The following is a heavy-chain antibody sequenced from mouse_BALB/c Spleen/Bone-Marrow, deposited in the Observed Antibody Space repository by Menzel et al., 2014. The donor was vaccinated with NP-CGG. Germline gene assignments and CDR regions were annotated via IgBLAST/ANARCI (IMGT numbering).Heavy chain of an antibody. V-gene: IGHV4-1*02. Sequence: DVKLVESGGGLVQPGGSLKLSCAASGFDFSRYWMSWVRQAPGKGLEWIGEINPDSSTTNYTPSLKDKFIISRDNAKNTLYLQMSKVRSEDTALYYCARLSYYGRFAYWGQGTLVTVSA. D-gene: IGHD1-1*01. CDR2: INPDSSTT. CDR3: ARLSYYGRFAY. J-gene: IGHJ3*01. CDR1: GFDFSRYW.